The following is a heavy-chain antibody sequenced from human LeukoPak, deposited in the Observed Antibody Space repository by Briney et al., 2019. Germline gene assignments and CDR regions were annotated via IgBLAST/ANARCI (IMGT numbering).Heavy chain of an antibody. V-gene: IGHV1-18*01. Sequence: ASVKVSCKASGYTFTSHGISWVRQAPGQGLEWMGWISAYNGNTNYAQKLQGRVTMTTDTSTSTAYMELRSLRSDDTAVYYCARVLSGSYFSGLFDYWGQGTLVTVSS. CDR3: ARVLSGSYFSGLFDY. D-gene: IGHD1-26*01. J-gene: IGHJ4*02. CDR1: GYTFTSHG. CDR2: ISAYNGNT.